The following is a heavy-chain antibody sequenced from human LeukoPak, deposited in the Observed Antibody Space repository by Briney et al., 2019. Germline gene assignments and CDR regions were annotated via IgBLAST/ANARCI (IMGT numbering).Heavy chain of an antibody. Sequence: GGSLRLSCAASGFTVSSNYMSWVRQAPGKGLEWVSVIYSGGSTYYADSVKGRFTISRDNSKNTLYLQMNSLRAEDTAVYYCARDTRRYYYGSGTLGAFDIWGQGTMVTVSS. J-gene: IGHJ3*02. D-gene: IGHD3-10*01. CDR1: GFTVSSNY. V-gene: IGHV3-66*01. CDR2: IYSGGST. CDR3: ARDTRRYYYGSGTLGAFDI.